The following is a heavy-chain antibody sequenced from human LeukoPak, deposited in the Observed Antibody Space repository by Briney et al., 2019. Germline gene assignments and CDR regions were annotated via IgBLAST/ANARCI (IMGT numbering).Heavy chain of an antibody. CDR2: IRYDGSNK. CDR3: ARAGLDYGDLNWFDP. D-gene: IGHD4-17*01. CDR1: GFTFSSYG. Sequence: GGSLRLSCAASGFTFSSYGMHWVRQAPGKGLEWVAFIRYDGSNKYYADSVKGRFTISRDNSKNTLYLQMNSLRAEDTAVYYCARAGLDYGDLNWFDPWGQGTLVTVSS. J-gene: IGHJ5*02. V-gene: IGHV3-30*02.